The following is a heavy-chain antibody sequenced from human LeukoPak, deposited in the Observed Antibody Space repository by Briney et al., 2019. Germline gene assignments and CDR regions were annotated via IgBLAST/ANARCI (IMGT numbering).Heavy chain of an antibody. CDR3: ATVTYSSRQNWFDP. CDR1: GGTFSSYA. Sequence: ASVKVSCKASGGTFSSYAISWVRQTPGQGLEWMGGIIPIFGTANYAQKFQGRVTITTDESTSTAYMELSSLRSEGTAVYYCATVTYSSRQNWFDPWGQGALVTVSS. J-gene: IGHJ5*02. CDR2: IIPIFGTA. D-gene: IGHD6-13*01. V-gene: IGHV1-69*05.